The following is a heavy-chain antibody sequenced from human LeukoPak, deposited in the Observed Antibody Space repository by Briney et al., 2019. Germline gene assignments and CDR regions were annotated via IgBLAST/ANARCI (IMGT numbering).Heavy chain of an antibody. CDR2: INPGGSA. D-gene: IGHD5-12*01. CDR3: ARGPIVADTGYFDA. J-gene: IGHJ4*02. V-gene: IGHV4-34*01. Sequence: SETLSLTCAVHGGSFSGYHWSWIRQPPGKGLEWIGEINPGGSANRNPSLEGRVTISLDTSENQFSLNLNSVTAADTAVYFCARGPIVADTGYFDAWGQGALVTVSS. CDR1: GGSFSGYH.